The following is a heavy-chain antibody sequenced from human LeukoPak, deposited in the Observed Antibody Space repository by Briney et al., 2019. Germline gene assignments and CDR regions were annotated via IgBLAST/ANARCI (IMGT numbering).Heavy chain of an antibody. CDR3: AGDFDY. V-gene: IGHV3-30*02. CDR2: IPYDRSNK. CDR1: GFTFSSYG. Sequence: GGSLRLSCAASGFTFSSYGMHWVRQAPGKGLEWVTFIPYDRSNKYYADSVKGRFTISRDNSKNMLYLQMNSLRAEDTAVYYCAGDFDYWGQGTLVTVSS. J-gene: IGHJ4*02.